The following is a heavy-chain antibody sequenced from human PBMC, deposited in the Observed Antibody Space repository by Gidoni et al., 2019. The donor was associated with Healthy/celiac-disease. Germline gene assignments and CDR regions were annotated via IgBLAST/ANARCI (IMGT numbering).Heavy chain of an antibody. CDR3: ARWFRRGREAIDY. J-gene: IGHJ4*02. D-gene: IGHD3-16*01. V-gene: IGHV3-74*01. CDR1: GFTFSSYW. Sequence: EVQLVESGGGLVQPGGSLRLSCAASGFTFSSYWMHWFRQAPGKGLVWVSRINRDGSSTSYADSVKGRFTISRDNAKNTLYLQMNSLRAEDTAVYYCARWFRRGREAIDYWGQGTLVTVSS. CDR2: INRDGSST.